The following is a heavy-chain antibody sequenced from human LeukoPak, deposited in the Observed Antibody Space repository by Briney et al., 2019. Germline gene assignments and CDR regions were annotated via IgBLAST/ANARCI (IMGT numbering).Heavy chain of an antibody. CDR1: GYTFTSYG. D-gene: IGHD3-10*01. CDR3: AVAYGSGSNFDY. J-gene: IGHJ4*02. Sequence: ASVKVSCKASGYTFTSYGISWVRQAPGQGLEWMGWINPNSGGTNYAQKFQGWVTMTRDTSISTAYMELSRLRSDDTAVYYCAVAYGSGSNFDYWGQGTLVTVSS. V-gene: IGHV1-2*04. CDR2: INPNSGGT.